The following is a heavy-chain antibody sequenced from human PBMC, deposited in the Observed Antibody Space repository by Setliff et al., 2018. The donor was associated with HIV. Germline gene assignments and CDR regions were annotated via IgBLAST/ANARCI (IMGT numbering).Heavy chain of an antibody. Sequence: SETLFLTCAVYNGSFSGYYWTWIRQPPGKGLEWIGEINHSGSTNYSPSLKSRVTISVDASRNQFSLRLSSVTAADTAVYYCAAWGPRYSYAPYFFDSWGQGTLVTAPQ. CDR1: NGSFSGYY. CDR2: INHSGST. V-gene: IGHV4-34*01. D-gene: IGHD5-18*01. CDR3: AAWGPRYSYAPYFFDS. J-gene: IGHJ4*02.